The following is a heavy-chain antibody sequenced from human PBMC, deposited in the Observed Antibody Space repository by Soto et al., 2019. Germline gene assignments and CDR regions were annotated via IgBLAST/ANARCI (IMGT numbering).Heavy chain of an antibody. V-gene: IGHV1-69*12. Sequence: QVQLVQSGAEVKKPGSSVKVSCKASGGTFSSYALSWVRQAPGQGLEWMGGIIPMSGATNYAQKFQGRVTFTAAEPTTTAYLELTSLRSEDTAVYYCARGGPENDYWGQGTLVTVSS. CDR2: IIPMSGAT. CDR1: GGTFSSYA. D-gene: IGHD1-26*01. J-gene: IGHJ4*02. CDR3: ARGGPENDY.